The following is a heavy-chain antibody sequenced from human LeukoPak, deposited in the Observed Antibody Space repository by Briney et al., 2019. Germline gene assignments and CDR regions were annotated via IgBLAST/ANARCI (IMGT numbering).Heavy chain of an antibody. CDR3: ARSSRFDWLLYFDS. D-gene: IGHD3-9*01. V-gene: IGHV1-18*01. J-gene: IGHJ4*02. Sequence: ASVKVSCKASGYTFTSYGINWVRHAPGQGLEWMGWVSGYNGNTIYAENVQGRVTMTTDTSTSTAYIELGSLRSDDTAVFYCARSSRFDWLLYFDSWGQGTLVTVSS. CDR1: GYTFTSYG. CDR2: VSGYNGNT.